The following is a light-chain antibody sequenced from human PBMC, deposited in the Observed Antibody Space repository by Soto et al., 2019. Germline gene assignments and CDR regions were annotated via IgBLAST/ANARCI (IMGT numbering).Light chain of an antibody. Sequence: QSVLTQPPSVSGSPGQRVTISCTGSSSNIGAGYDVHWYQQRPGTAPKLLIFGNINRPSGVPDRFSGSKSGTSASLAITGLPAEDEGDYYCQSYDSTLSDRYVFGTGTKLTVL. CDR2: GNI. CDR1: SSNIGAGYD. V-gene: IGLV1-40*01. J-gene: IGLJ1*01. CDR3: QSYDSTLSDRYV.